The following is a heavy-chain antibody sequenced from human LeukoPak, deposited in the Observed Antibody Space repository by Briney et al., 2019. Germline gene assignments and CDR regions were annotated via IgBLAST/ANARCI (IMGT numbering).Heavy chain of an antibody. CDR3: AELGITMIGGV. Sequence: GGSLRLSCAASGFTFNSYAMHWGRQAPGKGLEWVSYISSSGGTIYYADSVKGRFTISRDNAKNSLCLQMNSLRAEDTAVYYCAELGITMIGGVWGKGTTVTISS. D-gene: IGHD3-10*02. CDR2: ISSSGGTI. CDR1: GFTFNSYA. J-gene: IGHJ6*04. V-gene: IGHV3-48*03.